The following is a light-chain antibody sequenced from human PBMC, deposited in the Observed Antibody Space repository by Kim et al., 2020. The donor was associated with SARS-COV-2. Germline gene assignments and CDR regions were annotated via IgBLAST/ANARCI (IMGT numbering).Light chain of an antibody. CDR2: SDN. V-gene: IGLV1-44*01. J-gene: IGLJ3*02. CDR3: ATWDDSLTGWV. Sequence: GQRVTISCSGSSSNIGSNTVTWYQQLPGTAPKLLIYSDNQRPSGVPDRVSGSKSGTSASLAISGLQSEDEADYYCATWDDSLTGWVFGGGTKLTVL. CDR1: SSNIGSNT.